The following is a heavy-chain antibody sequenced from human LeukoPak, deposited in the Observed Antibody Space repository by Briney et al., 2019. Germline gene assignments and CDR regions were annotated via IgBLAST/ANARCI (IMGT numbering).Heavy chain of an antibody. Sequence: SETLSLTCTVSGGSISSYYWSWIRQPPGKGLEWIGYIYYSGSTNYNPSLKSRVTISVDTSKNQFSLKLSSVTAADTAVYYCARAPTYDFWSGYYLDYWGQGTLATVSS. D-gene: IGHD3-3*01. CDR1: GGSISSYY. CDR2: IYYSGST. CDR3: ARAPTYDFWSGYYLDY. J-gene: IGHJ4*02. V-gene: IGHV4-59*01.